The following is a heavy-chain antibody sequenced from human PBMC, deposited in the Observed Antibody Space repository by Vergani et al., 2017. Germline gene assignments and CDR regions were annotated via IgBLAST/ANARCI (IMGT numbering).Heavy chain of an antibody. CDR2: INPNSGGT. J-gene: IGHJ1*01. Sequence: QVQLVQSGAEVKKPGASVKVSCKASGYTFTGYYMHWVRQAPGQGLEWMGWINPNSGGTNYAQKFQGRVTMTRYTSISTAYMELSRLRSDDTAVYYCARESSPGGPQDSGSYYSYFQHWGQGTLVTVSS. CDR1: GYTFTGYY. D-gene: IGHD1-26*01. V-gene: IGHV1-2*02. CDR3: ARESSPGGPQDSGSYYSYFQH.